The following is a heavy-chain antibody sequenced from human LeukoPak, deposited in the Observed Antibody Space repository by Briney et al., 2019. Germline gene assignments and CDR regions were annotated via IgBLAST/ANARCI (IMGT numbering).Heavy chain of an antibody. J-gene: IGHJ3*02. Sequence: SQTLSLTCTVSGGSISSGGYYWSWIRQHPGKGLEWIGYIYYSGSTYYNPSLKSRVTISVDTSKNQFSLKLSSVTAADTAVYYCARDRPDCSSTSCYYENAFDIRGQGTMVTVSS. CDR1: GGSISSGGYY. V-gene: IGHV4-31*03. CDR3: ARDRPDCSSTSCYYENAFDI. D-gene: IGHD2-2*01. CDR2: IYYSGST.